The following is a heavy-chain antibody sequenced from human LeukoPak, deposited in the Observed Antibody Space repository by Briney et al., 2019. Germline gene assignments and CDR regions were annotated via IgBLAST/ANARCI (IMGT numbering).Heavy chain of an antibody. V-gene: IGHV3-66*02. J-gene: IGHJ4*02. CDR3: ARDPSPDFDY. CDR1: GFTVSSNY. Sequence: PGGSLRLSCAASGFTVSSNYMSWVRQAPGKGLEWVSVIYSGGSTYYADSVKGRFTISRDNSKNKLYLQMNRLRGGDTAVYYCARDPSPDFDYWGQGTLVTVSS. D-gene: IGHD6-6*01. CDR2: IYSGGST.